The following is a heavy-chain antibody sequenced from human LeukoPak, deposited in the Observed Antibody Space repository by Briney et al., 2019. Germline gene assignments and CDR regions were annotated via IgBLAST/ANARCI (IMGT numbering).Heavy chain of an antibody. CDR3: ASLNPFSGGGDAFDI. CDR1: GGSFSGYY. J-gene: IGHJ3*02. V-gene: IGHV4-34*01. CDR2: VNNSGTA. Sequence: SETLSLTCAVYGGSFSGYYWSWIRQPPGQGLEWIGEVNNSGTARYHPSLESRVTISVDTSKSQSSLNVYFVTAADTAVYYCASLNPFSGGGDAFDIWGQGAMVTVSS. D-gene: IGHD1-26*01.